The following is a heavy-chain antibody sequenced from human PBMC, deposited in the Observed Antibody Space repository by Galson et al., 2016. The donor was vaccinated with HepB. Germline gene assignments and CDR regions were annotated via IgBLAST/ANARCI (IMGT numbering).Heavy chain of an antibody. J-gene: IGHJ4*02. CDR2: IWYDGSNK. V-gene: IGHV3-33*01. CDR3: ARDIGDFWSGYSPHFDY. CDR1: GFTFSSYG. Sequence: SLRLSCAASGFTFSSYGMHWVPQAPGKGLEWVAVIWYDGSNKYYADSVKGRFTISRDNFKNTLYLQMNSLRAEDTAVYYCARDIGDFWSGYSPHFDYWGQGTLVTVSS. D-gene: IGHD3-3*01.